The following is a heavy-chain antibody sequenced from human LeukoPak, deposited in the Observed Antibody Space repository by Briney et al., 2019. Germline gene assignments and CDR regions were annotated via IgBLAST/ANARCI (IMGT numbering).Heavy chain of an antibody. Sequence: PGGSLRLSCAGSGLNFDVYGMSWVRQVPGKGLEWVSSINWNGIVTDYADSVKGRFTISRDNAENSLFLQMNSLRPEDTAVYYCARDTSSYGSQTGDNIWGQGTLVTVSS. CDR3: ARDTSSYGSQTGDNI. J-gene: IGHJ4*02. CDR2: INWNGIVT. D-gene: IGHD3-10*01. CDR1: GLNFDVYG. V-gene: IGHV3-20*04.